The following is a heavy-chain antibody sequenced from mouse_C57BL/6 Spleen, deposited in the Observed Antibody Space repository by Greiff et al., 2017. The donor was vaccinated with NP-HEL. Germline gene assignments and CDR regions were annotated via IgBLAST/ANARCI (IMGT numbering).Heavy chain of an antibody. CDR2: IHPNSGST. Sequence: QVQLQQPGAELVKPGASVTLSCKASGYTFTSYWMHWVKQRPGQGLEWIGMIHPNSGSTNYNEKFKSKATLTVDKSSSTAYMQLSSLTSEDSAVYYCAIPFYYYGSSSAWFAYWGQGTLVTVSA. CDR1: GYTFTSYW. CDR3: AIPFYYYGSSSAWFAY. V-gene: IGHV1-64*01. D-gene: IGHD1-1*01. J-gene: IGHJ3*01.